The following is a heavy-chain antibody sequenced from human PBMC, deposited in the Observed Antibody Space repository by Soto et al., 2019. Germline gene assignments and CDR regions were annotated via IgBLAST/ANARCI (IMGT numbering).Heavy chain of an antibody. V-gene: IGHV1-3*01. CDR3: AREVVLLWPRGMDV. CDR1: GYTFTSYA. CDR2: INAGNGNT. Sequence: QVQLVQSGAEVKKPGASVKVSCKASGYTFTSYAMHWVRQAPGQRLEWMGWINAGNGNTKYSQKFQGRGAITRDTSASTADMELSSLRSEDTAVYYCAREVVLLWPRGMDVWGQGTTVTVSS. J-gene: IGHJ6*02. D-gene: IGHD3-10*01.